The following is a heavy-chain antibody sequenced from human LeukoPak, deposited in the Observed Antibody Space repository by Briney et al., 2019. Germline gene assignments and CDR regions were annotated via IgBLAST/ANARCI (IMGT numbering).Heavy chain of an antibody. CDR1: GGSISSTNY. CDR3: AREIMVRGVIIFSNWFDP. Sequence: PSETLSLTCAVSGGSISSTNYWSWIRQPPGKGLEWIGEINHSGSTNYNPSLRSRVTISVDTSKNQFSLKLSSVTAADTAVYYCAREIMVRGVIIFSNWFDPWGQGTLVTVSS. CDR2: INHSGST. V-gene: IGHV4-4*02. D-gene: IGHD3-10*01. J-gene: IGHJ5*02.